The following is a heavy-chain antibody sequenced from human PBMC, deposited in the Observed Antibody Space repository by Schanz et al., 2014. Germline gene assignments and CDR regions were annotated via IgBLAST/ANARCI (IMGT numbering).Heavy chain of an antibody. CDR2: ISSISRYI. J-gene: IGHJ4*02. CDR3: AKYRYSVFDFDY. V-gene: IGHV3-21*04. CDR1: GFTFGSYS. Sequence: EVQLVESGGGLIQPGGSLRLSCAASGFTFGSYSMNWVRQAPGKGLEWVSSISSISRYIYYADSVKGRFTISRDNSKNTLYLQMNSLRAEDTAIYYCAKYRYSVFDFDYWGQGTLVTVSS. D-gene: IGHD3-16*02.